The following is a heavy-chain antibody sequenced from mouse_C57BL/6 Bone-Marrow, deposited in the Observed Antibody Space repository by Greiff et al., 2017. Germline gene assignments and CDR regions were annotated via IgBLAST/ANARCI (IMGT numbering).Heavy chain of an antibody. CDR2: IDPSDSYT. CDR1: GYTFTSYW. Sequence: QVQLQQPGAELVMPGASVKLSCKASGYTFTSYWMHWVKQRPGQGLEWIGEIDPSDSYTNYNQKFKGKSTLTVDKSSSTAYMQLSSLTSEDSAVYYCARMTTVVATFDYWGRGTTLTVSS. V-gene: IGHV1-69*01. J-gene: IGHJ2*01. CDR3: ARMTTVVATFDY. D-gene: IGHD1-1*01.